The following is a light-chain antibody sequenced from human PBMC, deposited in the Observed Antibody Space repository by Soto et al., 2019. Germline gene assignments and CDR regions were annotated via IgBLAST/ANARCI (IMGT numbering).Light chain of an antibody. CDR2: DVT. V-gene: IGLV2-14*03. CDR1: SSDVGSYNY. CDR3: TSYTSSSTGV. Sequence: QSALTQPASVSGSPGQSVTISCTGTSSDVGSYNYVSWYQQHPGKAPKLMIYDVTNRPSGVSNRFSGSKSGNTASLTISGLQPEDEADYHCTSYTSSSTGVFGGGTKVTVL. J-gene: IGLJ3*02.